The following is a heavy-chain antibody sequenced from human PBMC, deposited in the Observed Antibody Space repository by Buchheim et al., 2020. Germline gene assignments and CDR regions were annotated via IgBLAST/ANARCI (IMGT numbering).Heavy chain of an antibody. D-gene: IGHD1-26*01. CDR1: GFSFSSYW. CDR2: VNNDGSSA. Sequence: EVKLVESGGGYVLRGGSLSLSCEASGFSFSSYWMHWVRQVPGKGLEWVSHVNNDGSSATYADSVKGRFTISRDNARNILYLQMNSLRAEDTAVYYCARDLRELGQYWGQGTL. J-gene: IGHJ4*02. CDR3: ARDLRELGQY. V-gene: IGHV3-74*03.